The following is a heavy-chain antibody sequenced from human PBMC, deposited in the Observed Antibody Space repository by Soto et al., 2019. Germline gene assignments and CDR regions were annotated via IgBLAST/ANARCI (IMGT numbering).Heavy chain of an antibody. CDR1: GFTFSSYS. CDR2: ISSSSSTI. V-gene: IGHV3-48*02. J-gene: IGHJ4*02. CDR3: ARDSGYSYGPMDY. Sequence: EVQLVESGGGLVQPGGSLRLSCAASGFTFSSYSMNWVRQAPGKGLEWVSYISSSSSTIYYADSVKGRFTISRDNAKNSLYRQMNSLREKDTAVNYCARDSGYSYGPMDYWGQGPLVTVPS. D-gene: IGHD5-18*01.